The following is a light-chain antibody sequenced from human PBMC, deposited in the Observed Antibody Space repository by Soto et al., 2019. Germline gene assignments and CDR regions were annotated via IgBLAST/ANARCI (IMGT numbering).Light chain of an antibody. Sequence: PGERATLTSRASQSVSSSYLPSHQHKPGQAPRLLNYDASNRATGLPARFSGSGSGTDFTLTISSQEPEDLAGYYCQHRATWPRTFGQGTKVDIK. CDR3: QHRATWPRT. V-gene: IGKV3-11*01. CDR2: DAS. CDR1: QSVSSSY. J-gene: IGKJ1*01.